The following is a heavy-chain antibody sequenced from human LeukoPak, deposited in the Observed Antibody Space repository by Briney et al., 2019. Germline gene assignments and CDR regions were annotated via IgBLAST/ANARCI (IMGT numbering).Heavy chain of an antibody. Sequence: PSETLSLTCTVSGGSITSYHWSWIRQPPGKGLEWIGYISYSGSTNYNPSLKSRVTISIDTSKNQFSLKLTSVTAADTAVYYCASGGYCSSTSCYPNWFDPWAREPWSPSPQ. CDR1: GGSITSYH. V-gene: IGHV4-59*01. CDR2: ISYSGST. J-gene: IGHJ5*02. D-gene: IGHD2-2*01. CDR3: ASGGYCSSTSCYPNWFDP.